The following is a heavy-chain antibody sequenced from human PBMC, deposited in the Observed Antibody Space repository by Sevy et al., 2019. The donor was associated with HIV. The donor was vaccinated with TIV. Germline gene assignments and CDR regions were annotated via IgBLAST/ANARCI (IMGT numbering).Heavy chain of an antibody. CDR2: FYYSGDT. CDR1: AGSINSDNYY. J-gene: IGHJ4*02. V-gene: IGHV4-39*01. Sequence: SETLSLTCTVSAGSINSDNYYWGWIRQPPGKGLEWIGTFYYSGDTYFNPSLQDRVTISADTSKQQFSLILNSVTVADPALYFCVRHPKWWFYFDFWGQGTLVTVSS. CDR3: VRHPKWWFYFDF. D-gene: IGHD2-15*01.